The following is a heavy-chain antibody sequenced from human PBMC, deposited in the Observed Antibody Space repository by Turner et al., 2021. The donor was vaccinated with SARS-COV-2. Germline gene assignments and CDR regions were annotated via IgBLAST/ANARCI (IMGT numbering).Heavy chain of an antibody. D-gene: IGHD2-15*01. Sequence: QVQLQESGPGLVKPSQTLSLTCTVSGGSISSGGYYWSWIRQHPGKALEWIGYIYYSGSTYYNPSLKSRVTISVDTSKNQFSLKLSSVTAADTAVYYCARGPGSLVVVAATGAFDYWGQGTLVTVSS. CDR3: ARGPGSLVVVAATGAFDY. CDR1: GGSISSGGYY. CDR2: IYYSGST. J-gene: IGHJ4*02. V-gene: IGHV4-31*03.